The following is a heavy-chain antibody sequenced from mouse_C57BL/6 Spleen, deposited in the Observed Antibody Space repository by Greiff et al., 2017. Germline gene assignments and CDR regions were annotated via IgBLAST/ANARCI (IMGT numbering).Heavy chain of an antibody. CDR2: IDPEDGET. CDR3: ARGYDETMDY. V-gene: IGHV14-2*01. Sequence: VQLQQSGAELVKPGASVKLSCTASGFNIKDYYMHWVKQRTEQGLEWIGRIDPEDGETKYAPKFPGKATITADTSSNTAYLQLSSLTSEDTAVYYCARGYDETMDYWGQGTSVTVSS. D-gene: IGHD2-3*01. J-gene: IGHJ4*01. CDR1: GFNIKDYY.